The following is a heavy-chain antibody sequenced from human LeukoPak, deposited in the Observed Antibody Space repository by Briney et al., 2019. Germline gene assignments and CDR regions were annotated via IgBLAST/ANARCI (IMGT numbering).Heavy chain of an antibody. J-gene: IGHJ4*02. CDR1: GFTFSSYS. CDR2: ISSSSSYI. Sequence: PGGSLRLSCAASGFTFSSYSMNWVRQAPGKGLDWVSSISSSSSYIYYADSVKGRFTISRDNAKNSLYLQMNSLRAEDTAVYYCARDLSGYDYNPIDYWGQGTLVTVSS. V-gene: IGHV3-21*01. CDR3: ARDLSGYDYNPIDY. D-gene: IGHD5-12*01.